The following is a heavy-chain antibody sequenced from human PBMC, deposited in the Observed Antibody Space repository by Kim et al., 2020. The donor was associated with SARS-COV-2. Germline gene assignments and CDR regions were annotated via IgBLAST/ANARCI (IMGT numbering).Heavy chain of an antibody. CDR1: GYTLSDYH. V-gene: IGHV1-46*01. CDR2: INPSAVT. CDR3: AREGGVGSSPEKKFEY. Sequence: ASVKVSCRASGYTLSDYHMHWVRQAPGQGLEWLGLINPSAVTLEAQRFQGRLSMTRDTSTNTVYMELSSLGSEDTAVYYCAREGGVGSSPEKKFEYWGQGTLITVSS. J-gene: IGHJ4*02. D-gene: IGHD1-26*01.